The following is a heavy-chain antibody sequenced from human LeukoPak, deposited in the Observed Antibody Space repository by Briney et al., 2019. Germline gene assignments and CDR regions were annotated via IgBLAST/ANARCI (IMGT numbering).Heavy chain of an antibody. D-gene: IGHD1-1*01. CDR3: ARQTTGLADAFDI. CDR1: GYSFTNDW. V-gene: IGHV5-51*01. Sequence: GESLKISCKGSGYSFTNDWIGWVRQMPGKGLKWMGIIYPGDSDARYSPSFQGQVTISADKSISTAYLQWSSLKASDTAMYYCARQTTGLADAFDIWGQGTMVTVSS. J-gene: IGHJ3*02. CDR2: IYPGDSDA.